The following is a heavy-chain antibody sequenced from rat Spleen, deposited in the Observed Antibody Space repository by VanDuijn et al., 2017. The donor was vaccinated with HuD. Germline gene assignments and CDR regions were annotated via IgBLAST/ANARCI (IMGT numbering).Heavy chain of an antibody. CDR3: VRSVVDY. V-gene: IGHV5-29*01. CDR1: GFTFSDYY. Sequence: EVQLVESDGGFVQPGRSLKLFCAASGFTFSDYYMAWFRQAPPKGLEWVATINYYGRSTYYRDSVKGRFTISRDNANSTLYLQMASLRSEDTATYYGVRSVVDYWGQGVMVTVSS. J-gene: IGHJ2*01. CDR2: INYYGRST.